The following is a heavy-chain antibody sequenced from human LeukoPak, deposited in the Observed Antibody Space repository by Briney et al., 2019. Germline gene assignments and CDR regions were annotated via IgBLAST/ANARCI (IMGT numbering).Heavy chain of an antibody. V-gene: IGHV3-30-3*01. J-gene: IGHJ5*02. D-gene: IGHD3-22*01. CDR2: ISYDGSNK. CDR1: GFTFSSYA. CDR3: ARGRRGYYDSSGNWFDP. Sequence: GGSLRLSCAASGFTFSSYAMQWVRQTPGKGLEWVAVISYDGSNKYYADSVKGRFTISRDNSKNTLYLQMNSLRAEDTAVYYCARGRRGYYDSSGNWFDPWGQGTLVTVSS.